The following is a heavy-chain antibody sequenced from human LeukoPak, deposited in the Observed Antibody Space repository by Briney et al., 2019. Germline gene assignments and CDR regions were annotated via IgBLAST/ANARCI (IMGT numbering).Heavy chain of an antibody. CDR2: IWYDGSNK. D-gene: IGHD3-10*01. CDR1: GFTFSSYA. Sequence: PGGSLRLSCAASGFTFSSYAMSWVRQAPGKGLEWVAVIWYDGSNKYYADSVKGRFTISRDNSKNTLYLQMNSLRAEDTAVYYCARDHRGASITMVRGVIIKYYYGMDVWGQGTTVTVSS. V-gene: IGHV3-33*08. J-gene: IGHJ6*02. CDR3: ARDHRGASITMVRGVIIKYYYGMDV.